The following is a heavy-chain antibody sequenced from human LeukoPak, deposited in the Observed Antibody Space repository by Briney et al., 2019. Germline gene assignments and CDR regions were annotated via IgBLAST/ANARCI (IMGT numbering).Heavy chain of an antibody. CDR1: GFTFSSYS. D-gene: IGHD3-9*01. J-gene: IGHJ4*02. CDR2: ISSSSSYI. Sequence: GGSLRLSCAASGFTFSSYSMNWVRQAPGKGLEWVSSISSSSSYIYYADSVKGRFTISRDNAKNSLYLQMNSLRAEDTAVYYCARAGYSSGYDILTCYYGGLNFDYWGQGTLVTVSS. CDR3: ARAGYSSGYDILTCYYGGLNFDY. V-gene: IGHV3-21*01.